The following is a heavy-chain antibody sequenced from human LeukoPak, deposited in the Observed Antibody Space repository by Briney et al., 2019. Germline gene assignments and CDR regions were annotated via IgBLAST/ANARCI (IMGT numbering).Heavy chain of an antibody. Sequence: GGSLRLSCAASGFIFSGYDMHWVRQAPGKGLDWVALISYDGSNKYYADSVKGRFTISRDNSKNTLYLQMNSLRADDTAVYYCARGRTIAGLDLWGQGTLVTVSS. J-gene: IGHJ5*02. D-gene: IGHD6-13*01. V-gene: IGHV3-30*03. CDR3: ARGRTIAGLDL. CDR2: ISYDGSNK. CDR1: GFIFSGYD.